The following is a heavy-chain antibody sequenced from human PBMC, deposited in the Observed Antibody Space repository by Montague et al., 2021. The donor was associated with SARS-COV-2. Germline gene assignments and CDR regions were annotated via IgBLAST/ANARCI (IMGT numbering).Heavy chain of an antibody. CDR2: ITHTGTI. CDR3: ARGRHGLPSRFPLPVGVAFDL. V-gene: IGHV4-34*01. D-gene: IGHD5-24*01. J-gene: IGHJ3*01. Sequence: SETLSLTCAVYGASFSGDYWSWIRQSQGKGLEWIGEITHTGTINYNPSLESQVAISEDTSNNQFSLKMKSVTAADTAIYYCARGRHGLPSRFPLPVGVAFDLWGQGTTVTVSS. CDR1: GASFSGDY.